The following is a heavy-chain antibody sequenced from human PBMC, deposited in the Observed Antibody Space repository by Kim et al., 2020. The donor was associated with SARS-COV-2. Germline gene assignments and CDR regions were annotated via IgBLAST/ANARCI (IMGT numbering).Heavy chain of an antibody. V-gene: IGHV4-59*13. J-gene: IGHJ5*02. CDR2: IQNKGNT. CDR3: ARGLGSGWYLRWFDP. CDR1: GVSIATYY. D-gene: IGHD6-19*01. Sequence: SETLSLTCTVSGVSIATYYWTWFRQPPGKGLEWIGYIQNKGNTKSNPSLKSRVSLSLDTSKNQFSLKINSVTAADTAVYYCARGLGSGWYLRWFDPWGQGTLVTVSS.